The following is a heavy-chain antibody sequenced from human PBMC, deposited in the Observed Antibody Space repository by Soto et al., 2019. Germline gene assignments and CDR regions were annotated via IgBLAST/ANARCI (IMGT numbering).Heavy chain of an antibody. CDR2: INHSGSA. Sequence: QVQLQQSGAGLLKPSETLSLTCAVYGGSFNAYYWSWIRQPPGKGVEWIGEINHSGSASYNPSLEGRVTISVDASKNQFSLKMSSVTAADTAVYYCASHLIVVVPGAGNGCVGYWGQGTLVTVST. CDR1: GGSFNAYY. J-gene: IGHJ1*01. CDR3: ASHLIVVVPGAGNGCVGY. V-gene: IGHV4-34*01. D-gene: IGHD2-2*01.